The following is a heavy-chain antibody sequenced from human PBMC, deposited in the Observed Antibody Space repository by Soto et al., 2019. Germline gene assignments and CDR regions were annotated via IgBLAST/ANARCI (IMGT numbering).Heavy chain of an antibody. CDR3: ARGQAARVIHYYYGMDV. J-gene: IGHJ6*02. CDR2: IIPIFGTA. CDR1: GGTFSSYA. Sequence: SVKVSCKASGGTFSSYAISWVRQAPGQGLEWMGGIIPIFGTANYAQKFQGRVTITADESTSTAYMELSSLRSEDTAVYYCARGQAARVIHYYYGMDVWGQGTTVTVSS. D-gene: IGHD5-18*01. V-gene: IGHV1-69*13.